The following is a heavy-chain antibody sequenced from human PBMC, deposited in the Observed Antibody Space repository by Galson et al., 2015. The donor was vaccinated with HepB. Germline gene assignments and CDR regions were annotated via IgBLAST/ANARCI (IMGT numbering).Heavy chain of an antibody. J-gene: IGHJ6*03. CDR3: ARERYSSSSYYYYYMDV. CDR1: GFTFSSYG. CDR2: IWYDGSNK. V-gene: IGHV3-33*01. D-gene: IGHD6-6*01. Sequence: SLRLSCAASGFTFSSYGMHWVRQAPGKGLEWVAVIWYDGSNKYYADSVKGRFTISRDNSKNTLYLQMNSLRAEDTAVYYCARERYSSSSYYYYYMDVWGKGTTVTVSS.